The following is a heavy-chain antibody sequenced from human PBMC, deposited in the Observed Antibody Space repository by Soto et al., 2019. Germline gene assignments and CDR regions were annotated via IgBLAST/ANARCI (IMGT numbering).Heavy chain of an antibody. Sequence: KPGGSLRLSCAASGFTFSDYYMSWIRQAPGKGLEWVSYISSSSSYTNYADSVKGRFTISRDNAKNSLYLQTNSLRAEDTAVYYCARTLFGDYVRRDLDYWGQGTLVTVS. D-gene: IGHD4-17*01. CDR2: ISSSSSYT. CDR3: ARTLFGDYVRRDLDY. CDR1: GFTFSDYY. J-gene: IGHJ4*02. V-gene: IGHV3-11*06.